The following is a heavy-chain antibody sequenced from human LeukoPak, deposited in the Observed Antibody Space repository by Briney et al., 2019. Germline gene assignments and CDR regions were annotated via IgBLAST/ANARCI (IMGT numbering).Heavy chain of an antibody. CDR3: ARDYYGSGSYHY. J-gene: IGHJ4*02. D-gene: IGHD3-10*01. V-gene: IGHV3-21*01. CDR2: ISSSSSYI. CDR1: GFTFSSYS. Sequence: GGSLRLSCAASGFTFSSYSMNWVRQAPGKGLEWVSSISSSSSYIYYADSVKGRFTISRDNAKNSLYLQMSSLRAEDTAVYYCARDYYGSGSYHYWGQGTLVTVSS.